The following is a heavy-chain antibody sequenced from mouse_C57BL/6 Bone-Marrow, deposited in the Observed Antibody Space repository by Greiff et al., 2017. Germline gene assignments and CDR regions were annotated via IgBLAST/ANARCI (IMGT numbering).Heavy chain of an antibody. V-gene: IGHV1-64*01. CDR2: IHPNSGST. J-gene: IGHJ2*01. CDR1: GYTFTSYW. Sequence: QLQQPGAELVKPGASVKLSCKASGYTFTSYWMHWVKQRPGQGLEWIGMIHPNSGSTNYNEKFKSKATLTVDKSSSTAYMQLSSLTSEDSAVYYCARGGYGSSYVNYWGQGTTLTVSS. D-gene: IGHD1-1*01. CDR3: ARGGYGSSYVNY.